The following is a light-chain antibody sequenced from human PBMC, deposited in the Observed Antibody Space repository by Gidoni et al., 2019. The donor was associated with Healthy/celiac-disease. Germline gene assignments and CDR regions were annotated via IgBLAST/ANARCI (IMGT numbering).Light chain of an antibody. CDR1: QSVSSN. CDR2: GAS. V-gene: IGKV3-15*01. J-gene: IGKJ5*01. CDR3: QQYNNWPPIT. Sequence: PATLSVSPGERATLSCRASQSVSSNLAGYQQKPGQAPRLLIYGASTRATGIPARFSGSGAGTEFTLTISSLQSEDFAVYYCQQYNNWPPITFGQGTRLGIK.